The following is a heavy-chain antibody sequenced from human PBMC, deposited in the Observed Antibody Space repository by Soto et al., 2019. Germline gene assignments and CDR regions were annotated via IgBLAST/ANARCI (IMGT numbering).Heavy chain of an antibody. J-gene: IGHJ6*02. CDR2: TYYRSRCYS. CDR1: VDSVSSNGAS. CDR3: ARGYSRPMDV. V-gene: IGHV6-1*01. Sequence: QTLSLTCAIAVDSVSSNGASWNWIRQSPSRGLEWLGRTYYRSRCYSGYAVSVKSRITINPDTSKNQFSLQLKSVTPDDPAVYYCARGYSRPMDVWGQATTLTASS. D-gene: IGHD5-12*01.